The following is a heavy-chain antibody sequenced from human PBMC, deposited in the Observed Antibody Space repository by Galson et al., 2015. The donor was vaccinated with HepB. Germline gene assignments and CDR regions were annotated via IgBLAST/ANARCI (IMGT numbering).Heavy chain of an antibody. V-gene: IGHV3-74*01. Sequence: SLRLSCAASGFTFGIYWMHWVRQPPGGGPVWVSHINPDGTNVRYADSVKGRFTISRDNAKNTLYLQMNSLRDEDTAVYYCLHDSDGPGYWGQGTMVTVSS. CDR2: INPDGTNV. J-gene: IGHJ4*02. D-gene: IGHD3-22*01. CDR3: LHDSDGPGY. CDR1: GFTFGIYW.